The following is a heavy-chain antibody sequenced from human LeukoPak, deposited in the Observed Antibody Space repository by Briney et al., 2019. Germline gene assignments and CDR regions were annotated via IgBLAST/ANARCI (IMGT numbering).Heavy chain of an antibody. Sequence: GGSLRLSCAASGFTFSNAWMSWVRQAPGKGLEWVGRIKSKTGGGTTDYTALVKGRFTISRDDSKNTLYLQMNSLKTEDTAVYYCTTGKVRESWGQGTLVTVSS. CDR2: IKSKTGGGTT. J-gene: IGHJ4*02. V-gene: IGHV3-15*01. CDR1: GFTFSNAW. D-gene: IGHD3-10*01. CDR3: TTGKVRES.